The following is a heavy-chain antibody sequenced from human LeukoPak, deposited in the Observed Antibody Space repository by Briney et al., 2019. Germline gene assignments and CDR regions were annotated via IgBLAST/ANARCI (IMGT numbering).Heavy chain of an antibody. CDR1: GFTFSSYS. CDR2: ISSSSDTI. V-gene: IGHV3-48*01. CDR3: AKNLNPFDS. J-gene: IGHJ4*02. Sequence: GGSLRLSCAASGFTFSSYSMNWVRQAPGKGLEWVSYISSSSDTIYYADSVKGRFTVSRDNAKNSLYLQMNSLRAEDTAVYYCAKNLNPFDSWGQGILVTVSS. D-gene: IGHD2/OR15-2a*01.